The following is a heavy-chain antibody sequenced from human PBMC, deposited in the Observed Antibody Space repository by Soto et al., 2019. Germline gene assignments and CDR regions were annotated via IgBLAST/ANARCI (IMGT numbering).Heavy chain of an antibody. D-gene: IGHD1-1*01. CDR3: TTTSFTVRYRHYAMDV. J-gene: IGHJ6*01. Sequence: GGSLRLCCAASGFTLRHAWMSWCRQAPGKGLEWVGRIKSKTDGGTTDYAAPVKGRFTISRDDSKNTLYLQMNSLKTEDTAVYYCTTTSFTVRYRHYAMDVCGQWTTVTGSS. CDR1: GFTLRHAW. CDR2: IKSKTDGGTT. V-gene: IGHV3-15*01.